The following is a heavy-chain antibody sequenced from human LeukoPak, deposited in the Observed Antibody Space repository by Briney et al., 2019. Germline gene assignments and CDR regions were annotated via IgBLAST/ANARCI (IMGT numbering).Heavy chain of an antibody. CDR1: GGSISSYY. V-gene: IGHV4-59*08. J-gene: IGHJ3*02. D-gene: IGHD5-24*01. Sequence: SETLSLTCTVSGGSISSYYWSWIRQPPGKGLEWIGYIYYSGSTNYNPTLKSRVTISVDTSKNQFSLKLSSVTAADTAVYYCARHPRGDGYRVGAFDIWGQGTMVTVPS. CDR2: IYYSGST. CDR3: ARHPRGDGYRVGAFDI.